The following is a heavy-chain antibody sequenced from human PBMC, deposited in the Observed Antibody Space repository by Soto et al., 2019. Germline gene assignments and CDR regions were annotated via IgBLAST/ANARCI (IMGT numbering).Heavy chain of an antibody. CDR1: GGHISGYY. CDR2: IYYSGST. D-gene: IGHD2-21*02. J-gene: IGHJ6*02. V-gene: IGHV4-59*12. Sequence: PSETLSLTWTVFGGHISGYYWSWIRQPPGKGLEWIGYIYYSGSTNYNPSLKSRVTISVDTSKNQFSLQLSSVTAADTAVYFCAREDDGGDRDYYGLDVWGQGTTVNVSS. CDR3: AREDDGGDRDYYGLDV.